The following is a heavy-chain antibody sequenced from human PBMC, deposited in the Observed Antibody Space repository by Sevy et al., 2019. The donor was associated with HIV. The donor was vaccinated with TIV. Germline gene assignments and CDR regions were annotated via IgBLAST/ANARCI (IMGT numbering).Heavy chain of an antibody. CDR2: FDPEDGKR. J-gene: IGHJ4*02. V-gene: IGHV1-24*01. Sequence: ASVKVSCRVSGYTLTKVSMHWVRQAPGKGLEWMGSFDPEDGKRIYAQKFQGRVTMSEDTSTNTAYMELSSLRSEDTAVYYCATTKDYYDSSGSPFDYWGQGTLVTVSS. CDR1: GYTLTKVS. D-gene: IGHD3-22*01. CDR3: ATTKDYYDSSGSPFDY.